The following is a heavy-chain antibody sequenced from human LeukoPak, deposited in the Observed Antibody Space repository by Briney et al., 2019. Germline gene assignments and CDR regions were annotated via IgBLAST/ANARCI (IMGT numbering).Heavy chain of an antibody. CDR3: ARATYRSVPLDY. D-gene: IGHD3-3*01. CDR2: INHSGST. V-gene: IGHV4-34*01. Sequence: PSETLSLTCAVYGGSFSGYYWSWIRQPPGKGLEWIGEINHSGSTNYNPSLKSRVTISVDTSKNQFSLKLSSVTAADTAVYYCARATYRSVPLDYWGQGTLVTVSS. J-gene: IGHJ4*02. CDR1: GGSFSGYY.